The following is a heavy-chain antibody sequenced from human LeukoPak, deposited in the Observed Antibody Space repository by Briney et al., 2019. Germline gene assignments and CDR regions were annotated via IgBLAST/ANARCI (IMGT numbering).Heavy chain of an antibody. V-gene: IGHV3-30*04. Sequence: GSLRLSCAASGFTFSSYAMHWVRQAPGKGLEWVAVISYDGSNKYYADSVKGRFTISRDNSKNTPYLQMNSLRAEDTAVYYCARDLGYCSSTSCFNYMDVWGKGTTVTVSS. D-gene: IGHD2-2*01. CDR3: ARDLGYCSSTSCFNYMDV. CDR1: GFTFSSYA. CDR2: ISYDGSNK. J-gene: IGHJ6*03.